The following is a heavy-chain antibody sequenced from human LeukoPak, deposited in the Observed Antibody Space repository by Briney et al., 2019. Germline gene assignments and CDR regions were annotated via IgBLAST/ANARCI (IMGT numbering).Heavy chain of an antibody. CDR1: GYSISSGYY. D-gene: IGHD3-10*01. Sequence: SETLSLTCAVSGYSISSGYYWGWIRQPPGKGLEWIGTFHHPGTTYYNPSLSSRVTISVDTSKNHFSLKLSSVTAADTAVYYCARIFGGHYCYGMDVWGQGTTVSVSS. CDR2: FHHPGTT. J-gene: IGHJ6*02. V-gene: IGHV4-38-2*01. CDR3: ARIFGGHYCYGMDV.